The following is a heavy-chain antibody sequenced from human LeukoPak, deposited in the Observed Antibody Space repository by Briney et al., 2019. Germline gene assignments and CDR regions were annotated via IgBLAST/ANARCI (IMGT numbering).Heavy chain of an antibody. CDR1: GFTFDDFA. CDR3: ARGIGSSRWYYFDY. V-gene: IGHV3-9*01. Sequence: PGGSLRLSCAASGFTFDDFAMHWVRQAPGKGLEWVSGISWNSGSIVYADSVKGRFTISRDNAKNSLYLQMNSLRAEDTALYYCARGIGSSRWYYFDYWGQGTLVTVSS. J-gene: IGHJ4*02. D-gene: IGHD6-13*01. CDR2: ISWNSGSI.